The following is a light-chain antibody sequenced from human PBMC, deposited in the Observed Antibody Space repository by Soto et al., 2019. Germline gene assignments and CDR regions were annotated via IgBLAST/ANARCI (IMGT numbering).Light chain of an antibody. CDR3: SSYTSSSTLAV. V-gene: IGLV2-14*01. CDR2: DVS. Sequence: QSVLTQPAAVSGSPGQSITISCTGTSSDVGGYSYVSWYQQHPGKAPKLMIYDVSNRPSGVSNRFSGSKSGNTASLTISGLQAEDESDYYCSSYTSSSTLAVFGPGPNVPDL. CDR1: SSDVGGYSY. J-gene: IGLJ1*01.